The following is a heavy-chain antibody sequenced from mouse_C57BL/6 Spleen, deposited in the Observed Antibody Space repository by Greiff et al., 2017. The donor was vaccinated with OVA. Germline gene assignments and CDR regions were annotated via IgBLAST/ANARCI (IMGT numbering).Heavy chain of an antibody. CDR2: IDPETGGT. D-gene: IGHD1-1*01. Sequence: QVQLQQSGAELVRPGASVTLSCKASGYTFTDYEMHWVKQTPVHGLEWIGAIDPETGGTAYNQKFKGKAILTADKSSSTAYMELRSLTSEDSAVYYCTRSVDYYGSWNYFDYWDQGTTLTVSS. V-gene: IGHV1-15*01. CDR3: TRSVDYYGSWNYFDY. CDR1: GYTFTDYE. J-gene: IGHJ2*01.